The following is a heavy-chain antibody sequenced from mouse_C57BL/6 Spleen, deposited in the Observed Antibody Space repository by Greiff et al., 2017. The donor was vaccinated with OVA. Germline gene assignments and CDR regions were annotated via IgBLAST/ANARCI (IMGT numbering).Heavy chain of an antibody. V-gene: IGHV10-1*01. Sequence: EVKLMESGGGLVQPKGSLKLSCAASGFSFNTYAMNWVRQAPGKGLEWVARIRSKSNNYATYYADSVKDRFTISRDDSESMLYLQMNKWKTEDTARYYCVRGYGSSLDYWGQGTTLTVSS. J-gene: IGHJ2*01. CDR1: GFSFNTYA. CDR3: VRGYGSSLDY. D-gene: IGHD1-1*01. CDR2: IRSKSNNYAT.